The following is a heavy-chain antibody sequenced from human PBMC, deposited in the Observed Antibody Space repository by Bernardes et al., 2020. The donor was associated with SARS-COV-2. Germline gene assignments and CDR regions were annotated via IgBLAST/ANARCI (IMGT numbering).Heavy chain of an antibody. Sequence: ASVKVSCKASVYTFTGYYMHWVRQAPGQGLEWMGWINPNSGSTNYAQKFQGWVTMTRDTSISTAYMELSRLRSDDTAVYYCARGDYYYDSSGYYSYWGQGTLVTVSS. CDR3: ARGDYYYDSSGYYSY. CDR2: INPNSGST. D-gene: IGHD3-22*01. J-gene: IGHJ4*02. CDR1: VYTFTGYY. V-gene: IGHV1-2*04.